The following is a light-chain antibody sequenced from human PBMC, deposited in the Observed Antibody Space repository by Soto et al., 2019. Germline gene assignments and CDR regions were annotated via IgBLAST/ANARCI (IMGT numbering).Light chain of an antibody. Sequence: DIQMTQSPSSLSACVANRVTITCRASQGSRNDLGWYQQKPGKAPKRLICAASSLQSGVPSRFSGSGSGTEFTLTISSLQPDDFATYYCQHYNSYSEAFGQGTKVDIK. V-gene: IGKV1-17*01. J-gene: IGKJ1*01. CDR1: QGSRND. CDR2: AAS. CDR3: QHYNSYSEA.